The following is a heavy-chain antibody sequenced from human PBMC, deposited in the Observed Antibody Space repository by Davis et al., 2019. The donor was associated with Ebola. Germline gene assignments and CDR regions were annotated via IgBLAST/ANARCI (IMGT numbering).Heavy chain of an antibody. CDR2: INWNGGST. J-gene: IGHJ6*03. V-gene: IGHV3-20*04. CDR3: ARGGAGYCSSTSCYYYYMDV. D-gene: IGHD2-2*01. Sequence: GESLKISCAASGFTFDDYGMSWVRQAPGKGLEWVSVINWNGGSTGYADSVKGRFTISRDNAKNSLYLQMNSLRAEDTALYYCARGGAGYCSSTSCYYYYMDVWGKGTTVTVSS. CDR1: GFTFDDYG.